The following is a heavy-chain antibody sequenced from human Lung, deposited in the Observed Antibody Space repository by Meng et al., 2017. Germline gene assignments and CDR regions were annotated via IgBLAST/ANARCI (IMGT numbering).Heavy chain of an antibody. D-gene: IGHD4-11*01. Sequence: LQQRGAGGLRPPGTLSPPCVVAGGAFSDNYWTWIRQPPGKGLEWSGEINHSVSTTYNPSLESRATISVDTSQNNPSLKLSSVAAADPAVYYCARGPTTMAHDFDYWGQGTLVTGSS. CDR3: ARGPTTMAHDFDY. J-gene: IGHJ4*02. CDR1: GGAFSDNY. CDR2: INHSVST. V-gene: IGHV4-34*01.